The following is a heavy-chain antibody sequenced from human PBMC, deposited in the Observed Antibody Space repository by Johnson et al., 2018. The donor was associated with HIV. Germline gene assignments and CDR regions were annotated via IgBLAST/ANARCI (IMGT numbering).Heavy chain of an antibody. D-gene: IGHD5-18*01. CDR2: IKDDGSEK. CDR1: GFTFSSYA. J-gene: IGHJ3*02. Sequence: VQLVESGGGVVQPGRSLRLSCAASGFTFSSYAMHWVRQAPGKGLEWVANIKDDGSEKSYVDSVKGRFTISRDNAKNSLYLQMNSLRAGDTAVYYCARGAMGNAFDIWGQGTMVTVSS. CDR3: ARGAMGNAFDI. V-gene: IGHV3-7*02.